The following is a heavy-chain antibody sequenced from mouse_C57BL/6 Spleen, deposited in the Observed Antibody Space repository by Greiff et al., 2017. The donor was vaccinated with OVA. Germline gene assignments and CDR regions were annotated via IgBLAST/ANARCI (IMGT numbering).Heavy chain of an antibody. CDR1: GYTFTSYW. CDR3: SYYSNPRRYFDV. J-gene: IGHJ1*03. Sequence: QVQLQQPGAELVKPGASVKLSCKASGYTFTSYWMQWVKQRPGQGLEWIGEIDPSDSYTNYNQKFKGKATLTVDTSSTTAYMQLSRLTSEDSAVYYCSYYSNPRRYFDVWGTGTTVTVSS. V-gene: IGHV1-50*01. D-gene: IGHD2-5*01. CDR2: IDPSDSYT.